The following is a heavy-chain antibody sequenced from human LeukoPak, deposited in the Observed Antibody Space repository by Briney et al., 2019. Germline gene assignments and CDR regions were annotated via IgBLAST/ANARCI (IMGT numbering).Heavy chain of an antibody. CDR3: ASRHYDYVWGSYRTFDY. CDR2: IIPIFGTA. Sequence: SVKVSCKASGGTFSSFAISWVRQAPGQGLEWMGRIIPIFGTANYAQKFQGRVTITTDESTSTAYMELSSLRSEDTAVYYCASRHYDYVWGSYRTFDYWGQGTLVTVSS. D-gene: IGHD3-16*02. J-gene: IGHJ4*02. V-gene: IGHV1-69*05. CDR1: GGTFSSFA.